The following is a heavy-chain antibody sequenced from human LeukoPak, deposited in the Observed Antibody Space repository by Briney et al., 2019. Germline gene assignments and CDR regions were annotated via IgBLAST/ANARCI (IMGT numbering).Heavy chain of an antibody. CDR2: IFYSGST. CDR1: GGSISSGDNY. D-gene: IGHD3-22*01. CDR3: AKWSSGYSYTDY. J-gene: IGHJ4*02. Sequence: SETLSLTCTVSGGSISSGDNYWSWIRQPPEKGLEWIGYIFYSGSTYYNPSLKSRVTMSVDTSKNQFSLKLTSVTAADTAVYYCAKWSSGYSYTDYWGQGTLVTVSS. V-gene: IGHV4-30-4*01.